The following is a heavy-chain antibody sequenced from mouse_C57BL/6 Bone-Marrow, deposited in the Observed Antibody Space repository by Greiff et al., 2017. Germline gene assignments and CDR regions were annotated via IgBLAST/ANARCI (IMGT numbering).Heavy chain of an antibody. CDR3: VRHSKGAMDY. J-gene: IGHJ4*01. V-gene: IGHV10-1*01. Sequence: EAGGGLVQPKGSLKLSCAASGFSFHTYAMNWVRQAPGKGLEWVARIRSKNNNYATYYADSVKDRFTISRDDSESMLYLQMNNLKTEDTAMYYCVRHSKGAMDYWGQGTSVTVSS. CDR1: GFSFHTYA. D-gene: IGHD2-5*01. CDR2: IRSKNNNYAT.